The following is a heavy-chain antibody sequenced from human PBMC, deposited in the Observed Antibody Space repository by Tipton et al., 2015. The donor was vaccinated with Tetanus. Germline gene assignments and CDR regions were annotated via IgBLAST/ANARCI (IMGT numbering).Heavy chain of an antibody. CDR3: ARGSDIVVVPGVTRADWFDP. CDR2: IYQTDST. CDR1: GGLITTGGYS. J-gene: IGHJ5*02. D-gene: IGHD2-2*01. V-gene: IGHV4-30-2*01. Sequence: LRLSCNVSGGLITTGGYSWGWIRQPPGQGLEWLGYIYQTDSTYYNPSVRSRLTLSLRRSKNQVSLQLSSATAADTAMYYCARGSDIVVVPGVTRADWFDPWGQGTLVTVSS.